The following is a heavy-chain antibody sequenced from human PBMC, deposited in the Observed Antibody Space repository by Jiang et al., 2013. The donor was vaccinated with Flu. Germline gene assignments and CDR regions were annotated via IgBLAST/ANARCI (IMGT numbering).Heavy chain of an antibody. CDR2: IIPIFGTA. Sequence: AEVKKPGSSVKVSCKASGGTFSSYAISWVRQAPGQGLEWMGGIIPIFGTANYAQKFQGRVTITADESTSTAYMELSSLRSEDTAVYYCARGGESYGGNSGTYFDYWGQGTLVTVSS. CDR3: ARGGESYGGNSGTYFDY. D-gene: IGHD4-23*01. CDR1: GGTFSSYA. J-gene: IGHJ4*02. V-gene: IGHV1-69*01.